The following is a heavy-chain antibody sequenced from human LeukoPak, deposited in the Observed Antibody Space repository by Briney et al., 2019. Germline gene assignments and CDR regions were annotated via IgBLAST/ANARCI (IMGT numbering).Heavy chain of an antibody. V-gene: IGHV5-51*01. CDR2: IHPDDSDT. CDR1: GYTFTRYW. D-gene: IGHD3-16*01. J-gene: IGHJ4*02. CDR3: ARLTNVGADPFDY. Sequence: GESLKISCKGSGYTFTRYWIAWVRQMPGKGLEWMGVIHPDDSDTRYSQSFQGPVTISADKSIGTANLQWSSLKASDTAMYYCARLTNVGADPFDYWGQGTLVTVSS.